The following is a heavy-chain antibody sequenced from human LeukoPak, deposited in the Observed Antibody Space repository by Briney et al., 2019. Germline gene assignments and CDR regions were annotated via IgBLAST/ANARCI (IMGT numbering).Heavy chain of an antibody. J-gene: IGHJ5*02. Sequence: SETLSLTCTVSNYSISSGYYWAWIRQPPGKGLEWIGNIYHSGNTYYNPSLKSRVSLSVDTSENQFSLKLSSVTAADTAVYYCASQYYDSSGYQFDPWGQGTLVTVSS. CDR1: NYSISSGYY. CDR3: ASQYYDSSGYQFDP. D-gene: IGHD3-22*01. CDR2: IYHSGNT. V-gene: IGHV4-38-2*02.